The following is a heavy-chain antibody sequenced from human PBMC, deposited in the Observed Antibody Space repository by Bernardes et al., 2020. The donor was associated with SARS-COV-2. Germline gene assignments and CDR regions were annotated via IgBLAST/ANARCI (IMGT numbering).Heavy chain of an antibody. Sequence: VGSLILSCAASGFTFRSSAMSWVRQAPGQGLEWVSAISGSGGSTYYADSVKGRFTISRDNSKNTLYLQMNSLRAEDTAVYYCAKLPAVAGYYYYGMDVWGQGTTVTVSS. CDR3: AKLPAVAGYYYYGMDV. CDR1: GFTFRSSA. D-gene: IGHD6-19*01. CDR2: ISGSGGST. V-gene: IGHV3-23*01. J-gene: IGHJ6*02.